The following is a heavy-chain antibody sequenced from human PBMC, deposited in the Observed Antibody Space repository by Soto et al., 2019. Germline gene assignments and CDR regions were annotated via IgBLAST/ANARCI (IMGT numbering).Heavy chain of an antibody. Sequence: GESLKISCKGSGYSFTSYWIGWVRQMPGKGLEWMGIIYPGDSDTRYSPSFQGQVTISADKSISTAYLQWSSLKASDTAMYYCARRLGRGSYQRCAFDIWSQGTMDIVSS. D-gene: IGHD1-26*01. CDR1: GYSFTSYW. V-gene: IGHV5-51*01. J-gene: IGHJ3*02. CDR3: ARRLGRGSYQRCAFDI. CDR2: IYPGDSDT.